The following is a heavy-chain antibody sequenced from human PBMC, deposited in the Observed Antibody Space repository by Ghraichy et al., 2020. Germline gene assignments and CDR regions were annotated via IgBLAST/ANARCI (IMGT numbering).Heavy chain of an antibody. V-gene: IGHV4-34*01. Sequence: SETLSLTCAVYGGSFSGYYWSWIRQPPGKGLEWIGEINHSGSTNYNPSLKSRVTISVDTSKNQFSLKLSSVTAADTAVYYCARAGGRLYGSGSYPTFDYWGQGTLVTVSS. CDR3: ARAGGRLYGSGSYPTFDY. J-gene: IGHJ4*02. CDR2: INHSGST. D-gene: IGHD3-10*01. CDR1: GGSFSGYY.